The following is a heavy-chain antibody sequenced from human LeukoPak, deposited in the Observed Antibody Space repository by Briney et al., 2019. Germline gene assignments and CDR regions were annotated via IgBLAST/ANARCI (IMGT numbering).Heavy chain of an antibody. CDR3: ARSINWNEIGFDY. V-gene: IGHV4-59*08. J-gene: IGHJ4*02. Sequence: PSETLSLTCTVSGGSISSYYWSWIRQPPGKGLEWIGYIYYSGSTNYNPSLKSRVTISVDTSKNQFSLKLSSVTAADTAVYYCARSINWNEIGFDYWGQGTLVTVSS. D-gene: IGHD1-20*01. CDR2: IYYSGST. CDR1: GGSISSYY.